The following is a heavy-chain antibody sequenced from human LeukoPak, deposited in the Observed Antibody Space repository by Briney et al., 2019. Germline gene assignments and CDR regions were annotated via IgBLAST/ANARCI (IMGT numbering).Heavy chain of an antibody. V-gene: IGHV3-21*01. CDR2: ISPSSTYI. J-gene: IGHJ4*02. Sequence: PGGSLRLSCAASPFTFSNYSMTWVRQAPGKGLEWVSSISPSSTYIYYADSLKGRFTISRDNAKNSLYLQMNSLRAEDTALYYCVRHRTASDYWGQGSLVTVSS. D-gene: IGHD3-16*02. CDR3: VRHRTASDY. CDR1: PFTFSNYS.